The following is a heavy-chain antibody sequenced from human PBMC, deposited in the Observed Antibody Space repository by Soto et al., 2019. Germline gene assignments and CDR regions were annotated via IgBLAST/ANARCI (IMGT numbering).Heavy chain of an antibody. J-gene: IGHJ5*02. CDR1: GFTFSGYT. CDR3: AKDSGCVDDACAYDP. V-gene: IGHV3-21*01. Sequence: EVQLVESGGSLVKPGGSLRLTCADSGFTFSGYTMNWVRQAPGKGLEWVASISRGSDYIFYADSVKGRFTISRDNARNTLYLQMSSLRAEDTAVYYCAKDSGCVDDACAYDPWGQGTLVIVSS. D-gene: IGHD2-21*02. CDR2: ISRGSDYI.